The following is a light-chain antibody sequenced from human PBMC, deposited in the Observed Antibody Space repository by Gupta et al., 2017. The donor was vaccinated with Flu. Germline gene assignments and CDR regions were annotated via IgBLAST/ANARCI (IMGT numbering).Light chain of an antibody. Sequence: EIVLTQSPVTLSLSPGERATLSCRASESIANYLAWYQQKPGQAPRLIIYDASNRDTGIPARFSGSVFGKDLTLTISTRHPEDFAVYYCQQRSNWPPLTFGGGTKVDIK. V-gene: IGKV3-11*01. CDR1: ESIANY. CDR2: DAS. J-gene: IGKJ4*01. CDR3: QQRSNWPPLT.